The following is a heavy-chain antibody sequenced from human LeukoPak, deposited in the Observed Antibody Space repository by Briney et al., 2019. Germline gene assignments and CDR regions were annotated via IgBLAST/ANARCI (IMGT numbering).Heavy chain of an antibody. CDR1: GFTFSNYA. CDR3: ARDRRQQLVENAFDI. J-gene: IGHJ3*02. CDR2: ISDDGSRQ. Sequence: GGSLRLSCAATGFTFSNYAIHWGRQAPGKGLEWVAFISDDGSRQHYADSVKGRFTISRDNSKNTLYLQMNSLRAEDTAVYYCARDRRQQLVENAFDIWGQGTMVTVSS. D-gene: IGHD6-13*01. V-gene: IGHV3-30-3*01.